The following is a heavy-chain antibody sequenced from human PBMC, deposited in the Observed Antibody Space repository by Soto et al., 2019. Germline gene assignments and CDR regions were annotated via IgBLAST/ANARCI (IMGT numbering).Heavy chain of an antibody. CDR1: GYTFTGYY. D-gene: IGHD6-6*01. CDR3: ARMGAARPDPGPYYYYGMDV. Sequence: ASVKVSCKASGYTFTGYYMHWVRQAPGQGLEWMGWINPNSGGTNYAQKFQGWVTMTRDTSIGTAYMELSRLRSDDTAVYYFARMGAARPDPGPYYYYGMDVWGQGTTVTVSS. V-gene: IGHV1-2*04. CDR2: INPNSGGT. J-gene: IGHJ6*02.